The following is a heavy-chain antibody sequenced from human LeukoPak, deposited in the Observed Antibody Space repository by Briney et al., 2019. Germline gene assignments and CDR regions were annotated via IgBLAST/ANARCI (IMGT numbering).Heavy chain of an antibody. CDR1: GFTFSDYY. CDR2: ISSSSSYT. D-gene: IGHD5-18*01. CDR3: ARVYSYGYFDY. J-gene: IGHJ4*02. V-gene: IGHV3-11*06. Sequence: GGSLRLSCAASGFTFSDYYMSWLRQAPGKGLEWVSYISSSSSYTNYADSVKGRFTISRDNAKNSLYLQMNSLRAEDTAVYYCARVYSYGYFDYWGQGTLVTVSS.